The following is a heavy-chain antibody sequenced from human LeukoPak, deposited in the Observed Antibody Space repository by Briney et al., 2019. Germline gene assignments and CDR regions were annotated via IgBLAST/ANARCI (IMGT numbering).Heavy chain of an antibody. CDR2: INHSGST. CDR1: GGSFSGYY. V-gene: IGHV4-34*01. CDR3: ARGPYGSGSYRFHLDY. J-gene: IGHJ4*02. D-gene: IGHD3-10*01. Sequence: SETLSLTCAVYGGSFSGYYWSWIRQPPGKGLEWIGEINHSGSTNYNPSLKSRVTISVDTSKNQFSLKLSSVTAADTAVYYCARGPYGSGSYRFHLDYWGQGTLVTVSS.